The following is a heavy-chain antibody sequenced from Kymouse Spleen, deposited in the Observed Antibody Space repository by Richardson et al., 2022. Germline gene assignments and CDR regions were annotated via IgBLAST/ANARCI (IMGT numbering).Heavy chain of an antibody. V-gene: IGHV3-30*18. D-gene: IGHD3-10*01. J-gene: IGHJ4*02. CDR1: GFTFSSYG. CDR2: ISYDGSNK. CDR3: AKAPYYGSGSPFDY. Sequence: QVQLVESGGGVVQPGRSLRLSCAASGFTFSSYGMHWVRQAPGKGLEWVAVISYDGSNKYYADSVKGRFTISRDNSKNTLYLQMNSLRAEDTAVYYCAKAPYYGSGSPFDYWGQGTLVTVSS.